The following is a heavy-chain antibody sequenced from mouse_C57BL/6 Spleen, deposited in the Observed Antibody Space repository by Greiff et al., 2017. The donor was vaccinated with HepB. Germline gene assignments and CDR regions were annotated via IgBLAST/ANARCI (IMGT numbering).Heavy chain of an antibody. Sequence: QVQLQQPGAELVKPGASVKLSCKASGYTFTSYWMHWVKQRPGRGLEWIGRIDPNSGGTKYNEKFKSKATLTVDKPSSTAYMQLSSLTSEDSAVYDCESERVIRRYYAKEDWGQGTTVTVSS. V-gene: IGHV1-72*01. J-gene: IGHJ4*01. D-gene: IGHD2-12*01. CDR3: ESERVIRRYYAKED. CDR1: GYTFTSYW. CDR2: IDPNSGGT.